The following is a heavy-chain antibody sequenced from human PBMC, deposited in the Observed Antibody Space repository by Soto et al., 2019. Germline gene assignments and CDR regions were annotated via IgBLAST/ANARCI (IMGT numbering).Heavy chain of an antibody. J-gene: IGHJ5*02. V-gene: IGHV3-74*01. Sequence: EVQLVESGGGLVQRGGSLRLSCAASGFTFSDYWMHWVRQAPGKGPVWLSRINGDGSNTNHAHFVKGRFTISRDNAKNTLYLQINSLRAEDTAVYYCVRSMTTLTIDWLDPWGRGNQVTVSS. CDR3: VRSMTTLTIDWLDP. CDR1: GFTFSDYW. CDR2: INGDGSNT. D-gene: IGHD4-17*01.